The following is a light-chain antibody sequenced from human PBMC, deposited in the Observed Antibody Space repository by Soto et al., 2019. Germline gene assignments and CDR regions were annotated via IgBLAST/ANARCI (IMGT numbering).Light chain of an antibody. CDR3: SSYTTSSTYV. CDR2: DVS. CDR1: SSDVGAYNY. Sequence: QSVLTQPASVSGYPGQSITISCTGASSDVGAYNYVAWCQQHPGKGHKLLIYDVSNMPSGFSSRFSGSKSGNTASLTISWFWAEDEADYFCSSYTTSSTYVFGTGTKVTVL. J-gene: IGLJ1*01. V-gene: IGLV2-14*01.